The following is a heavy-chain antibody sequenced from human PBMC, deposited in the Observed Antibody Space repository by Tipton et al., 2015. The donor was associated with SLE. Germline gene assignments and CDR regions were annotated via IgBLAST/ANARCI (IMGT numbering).Heavy chain of an antibody. CDR3: ARAARYYDSTGHPPYYSYYMDV. Sequence: TLSLTCSVSGASVSSYYCSWIRQPPGKGLEWLGYVYSSGSTNYNPSLKSRVTIAADTSKNQVSLQLRSVTAADTAVYYCARAARYYDSTGHPPYYSYYMDVWGKGTTVTVSS. CDR2: VYSSGST. CDR1: GASVSSYY. V-gene: IGHV4-4*08. J-gene: IGHJ6*03. D-gene: IGHD3-22*01.